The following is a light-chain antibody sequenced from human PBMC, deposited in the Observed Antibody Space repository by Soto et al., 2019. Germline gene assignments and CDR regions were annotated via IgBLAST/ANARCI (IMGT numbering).Light chain of an antibody. CDR2: DAS. CDR3: QQRSNWPLT. V-gene: IGKV3-11*01. CDR1: QSVSSY. J-gene: IGKJ4*01. Sequence: EIVLTQSPATLSLSPGERATLSCRASQSVSSYLAWYQQKAGQAPRLLIYDASNRATGIPARFSGSGSGTDFTLTISSLEPKDLAVYYCQQRSNWPLTFGGGTKVEIK.